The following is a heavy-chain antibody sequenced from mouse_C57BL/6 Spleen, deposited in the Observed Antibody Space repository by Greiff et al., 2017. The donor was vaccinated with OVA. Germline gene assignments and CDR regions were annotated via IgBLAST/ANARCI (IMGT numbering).Heavy chain of an antibody. D-gene: IGHD1-1*01. CDR3: RPMTTVVARGDYAMDY. CDR1: GFNIKDYY. V-gene: IGHV14-2*01. Sequence: EVQLVESGAELVKPGASVKLSCTASGFNIKDYYMHWVKQRTEQGLEWIGRIDPEDGETKYAPKFQGKATITADTSSNTAYLQLSSLTSEDTAVYYCRPMTTVVARGDYAMDYWGQGTSVTVSS. CDR2: IDPEDGET. J-gene: IGHJ4*01.